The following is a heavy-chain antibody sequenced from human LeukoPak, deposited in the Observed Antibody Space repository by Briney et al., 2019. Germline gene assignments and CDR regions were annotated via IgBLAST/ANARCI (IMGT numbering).Heavy chain of an antibody. V-gene: IGHV1-69*13. D-gene: IGHD3-10*01. CDR2: IIPIFGTA. CDR3: ARVFYGLGTYYYYGMDV. CDR1: GGTFSSYA. J-gene: IGHJ6*04. Sequence: GASVKVSCKASGGTFSSYAISWVRQAPGQGLEWMGGIIPIFGTANYAQKFQGRVTITADESTSTAYMELSGLRSEDTAVYYCARVFYGLGTYYYYGMDVWGKGTTVTVSS.